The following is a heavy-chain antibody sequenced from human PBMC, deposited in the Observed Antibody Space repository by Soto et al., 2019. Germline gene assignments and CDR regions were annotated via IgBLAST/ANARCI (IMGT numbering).Heavy chain of an antibody. CDR3: AKNRHLRGDPYIFDY. V-gene: IGHV3-23*01. D-gene: IGHD4-17*01. J-gene: IGHJ4*02. CDR1: GVTLSRYA. Sequence: VASLRRSCAACGVTLSRYARSSVRQAQGKGLEWVSAISGSGGSTYYADSVKGRFTISRDNSKNTLYLQMNSLRAEDTAVYYRAKNRHLRGDPYIFDYWGQGTLVTVSS. CDR2: ISGSGGST.